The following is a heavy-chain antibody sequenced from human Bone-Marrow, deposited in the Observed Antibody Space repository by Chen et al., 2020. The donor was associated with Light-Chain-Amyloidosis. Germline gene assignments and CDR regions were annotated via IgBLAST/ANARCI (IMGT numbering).Heavy chain of an antibody. CDR2: IYPDDSDA. CDR1: GYTFPNYW. V-gene: IGHV5-51*01. J-gene: IGHJ4*02. CDR3: ARRRDGYNFDY. Sequence: EVQLEQSGPEVKKHGESLTISCKGSGYTFPNYWIGWVRQMPGKGLEWMGVIYPDDSDARYSPSFEGQVTISADKSITTAYLQWRSLKASDTAMYYCARRRDGYNFDYWGQGTLVTVSS. D-gene: IGHD5-12*01.